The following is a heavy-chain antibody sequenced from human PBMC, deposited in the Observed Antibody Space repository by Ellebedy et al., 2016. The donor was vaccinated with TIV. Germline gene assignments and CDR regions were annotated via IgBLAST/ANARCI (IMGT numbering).Heavy chain of an antibody. J-gene: IGHJ4*02. D-gene: IGHD3-10*01. CDR2: INPSGGST. CDR3: ARAHYGSGSYSHFDY. V-gene: IGHV1-46*01. CDR1: GYSFTSYY. Sequence: ASVKVSCKASGYSFTSYYIHWVRQAPGQGLEWMGIINPSGGSTRYAQKLQGRVTMTRDTSTSTVYMELSSLRSEDTAVYYCARAHYGSGSYSHFDYWGQGTLVTVSS.